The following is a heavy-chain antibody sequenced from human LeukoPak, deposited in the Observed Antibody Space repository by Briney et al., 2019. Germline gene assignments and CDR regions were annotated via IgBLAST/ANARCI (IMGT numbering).Heavy chain of an antibody. Sequence: ASVKVSCKASGYTFTGYFMHWVRQAPGQGLEWMGWINPNSGGTNSAQNFQGRVTKTRDTSISTAYMELSGLRSDDTAVYYCAKTRYGGNPLGAFDIWGQGTMVTVSS. CDR1: GYTFTGYF. CDR2: INPNSGGT. CDR3: AKTRYGGNPLGAFDI. D-gene: IGHD4-23*01. V-gene: IGHV1-2*02. J-gene: IGHJ3*02.